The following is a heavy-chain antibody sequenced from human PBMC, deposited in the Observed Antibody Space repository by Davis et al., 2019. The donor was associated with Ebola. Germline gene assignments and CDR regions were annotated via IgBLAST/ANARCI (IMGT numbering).Heavy chain of an antibody. CDR1: GFTFSSYG. V-gene: IGHV3-30*18. Sequence: GESLKISCAASGFTFSSYGMHWVRPAPGKGLEWVAVISYDGSNKYYADSVKGRFTISRDNSKNTLYLQMNSLRAEDTAVYYCAKDGSDTPFDYWGQGTLVTVSS. J-gene: IGHJ4*02. CDR2: ISYDGSNK. D-gene: IGHD2-2*03. CDR3: AKDGSDTPFDY.